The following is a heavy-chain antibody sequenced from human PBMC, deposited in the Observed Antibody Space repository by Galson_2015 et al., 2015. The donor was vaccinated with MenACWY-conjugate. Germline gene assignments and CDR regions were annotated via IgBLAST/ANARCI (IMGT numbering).Heavy chain of an antibody. CDR3: AKDLPTRIRYFDWLREDGMDV. Sequence: SLRLSCAASGFTFSSYAMSWVRQAPGKGLEWVSAISGSGGSTYYADSVKGRFTISRDNSKNTLYLQMNSLRAEDTAVYYCAKDLPTRIRYFDWLREDGMDVWGQGTPVTVSS. CDR1: GFTFSSYA. J-gene: IGHJ6*02. D-gene: IGHD3-9*01. V-gene: IGHV3-23*01. CDR2: ISGSGGST.